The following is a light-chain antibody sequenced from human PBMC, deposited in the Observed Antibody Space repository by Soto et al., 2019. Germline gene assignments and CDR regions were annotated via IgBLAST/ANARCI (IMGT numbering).Light chain of an antibody. CDR2: GAS. J-gene: IGKJ5*01. Sequence: EIVMTQSPGTLSVSPGERATLSCRASQSVSDSLAWYQQTPGQAPRLLIYGASTRATGIPARFSGSGSGTEFTLTISSLQSEDFGVYYCQQYKNWPPLTFGQGTRLEIK. CDR3: QQYKNWPPLT. CDR1: QSVSDS. V-gene: IGKV3D-15*01.